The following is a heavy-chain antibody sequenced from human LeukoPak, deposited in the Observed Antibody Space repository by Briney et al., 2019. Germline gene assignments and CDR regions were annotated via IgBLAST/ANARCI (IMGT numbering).Heavy chain of an antibody. CDR1: GGSISSGDYY. D-gene: IGHD3-3*01. CDR2: IYYSGST. J-gene: IGHJ4*02. V-gene: IGHV4-30-4*08. CDR3: ARVRFWSGYYTGADY. Sequence: SQTLSLTCTVPGGSISSGDYYWSWIRQPPGKGLEWIGYIYYSGSTYYNPSLKSRVTISVDTSKNQFSLKLSSVTAADTAVYYCARVRFWSGYYTGADYWGQGTLVTVSS.